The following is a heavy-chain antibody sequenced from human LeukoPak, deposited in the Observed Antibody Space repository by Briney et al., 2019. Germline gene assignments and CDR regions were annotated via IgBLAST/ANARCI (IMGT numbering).Heavy chain of an antibody. CDR2: IYPGDSDT. CDR1: GYSFTSYW. Sequence: GESLKISSKGSGYSFTSYWIGWVRKMPGKGLEWLGIIYPGDSDTRYSPSFQDQVTISADKSMSTAYLQWSSLKASDTAMYYFARRRGLHKGDAFDIWGQGTMVTVSS. V-gene: IGHV5-51*01. CDR3: ARRRGLHKGDAFDI. J-gene: IGHJ3*02.